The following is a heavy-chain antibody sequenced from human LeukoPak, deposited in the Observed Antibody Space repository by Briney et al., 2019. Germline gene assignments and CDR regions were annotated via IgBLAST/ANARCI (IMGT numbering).Heavy chain of an antibody. CDR1: GFSFSTQR. CDR2: INIDERIT. Sequence: PGGSLRLSCAASGFSFSTQRMRWVRQAPGKGLVWVSYINIDERITGYADSVKGRFTISRDNAKNTLYLQMNNLRAEDTAVYYCARGRYYGMDVWGQGTTVTVSS. CDR3: ARGRYYGMDV. J-gene: IGHJ6*02. V-gene: IGHV3-74*01.